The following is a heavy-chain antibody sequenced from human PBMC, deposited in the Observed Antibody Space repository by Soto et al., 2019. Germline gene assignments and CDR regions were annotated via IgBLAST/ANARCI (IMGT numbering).Heavy chain of an antibody. CDR1: VASISSGGYY. V-gene: IGHV4-31*03. J-gene: IGHJ5*02. CDR2: IYYSGST. CDR3: AEEPGP. Sequence: QVQLQESGPGLVKPSQTLSLTCTVSVASISSGGYYWCWIRQHPGKGLEWIGYIYYSGSTYYNPSHKSRVAISVDTTKNEFSVKVSSETGAGTAVDYCAEEPGPWCQGTLVTDSS.